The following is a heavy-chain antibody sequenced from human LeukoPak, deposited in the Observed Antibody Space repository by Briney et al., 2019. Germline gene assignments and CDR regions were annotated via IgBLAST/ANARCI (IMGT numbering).Heavy chain of an antibody. V-gene: IGHV3-74*03. J-gene: IGHJ4*02. D-gene: IGHD5-12*01. CDR1: GFTFSSYW. Sequence: GGSLRLPCAASGFTFSSYWMHWVRQAPGKGLVWVSRINSDGSSITYADSVEGRFTISRDNAKNTLYLQMNSLRVEDTAVYYCAREGRVSGYDFDCWGQGTLVIVSS. CDR3: AREGRVSGYDFDC. CDR2: INSDGSSI.